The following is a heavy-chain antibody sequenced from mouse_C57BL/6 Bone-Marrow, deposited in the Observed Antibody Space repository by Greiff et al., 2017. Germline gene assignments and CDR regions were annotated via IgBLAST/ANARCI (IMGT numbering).Heavy chain of an antibody. CDR3: ARNYRTVVATEGYFDY. CDR1: GFSLTSYG. D-gene: IGHD1-1*01. CDR2: IWSGGST. Sequence: VQRVESGPGLVQPSQSLSITCTVSGFSLTSYGVHWVRQSPGKGLEWLGVIWSGGSTDYNAAFISRLSISKDNSKSQVFFKMNSLQADDTAIYYCARNYRTVVATEGYFDYWGQGTTLTVSS. J-gene: IGHJ2*01. V-gene: IGHV2-2*01.